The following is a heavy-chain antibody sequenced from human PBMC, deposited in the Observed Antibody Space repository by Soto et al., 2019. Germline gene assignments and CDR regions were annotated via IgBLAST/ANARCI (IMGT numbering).Heavy chain of an antibody. CDR1: GYSFTSYW. D-gene: IGHD3-3*01. V-gene: IGHV5-51*01. CDR3: ARQGNYDFWSGYPYYFDY. J-gene: IGHJ4*02. CDR2: IYPGDSDT. Sequence: EVQLVQSGAEVKKPGESLKISCKGSGYSFTSYWIGWVRQMPGKGLEWMGIIYPGDSDTRYSPSFQGQVTISADKSISTAYLQWSSLKASDTAMYYCARQGNYDFWSGYPYYFDYWGQGTLVTVSS.